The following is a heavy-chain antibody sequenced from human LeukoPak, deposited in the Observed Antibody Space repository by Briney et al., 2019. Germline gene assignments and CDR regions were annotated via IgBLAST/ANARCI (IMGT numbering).Heavy chain of an antibody. J-gene: IGHJ4*02. CDR2: ISGSGGSK. D-gene: IGHD6-19*01. V-gene: IGHV3-23*01. CDR3: ARGTSSGWPDYLDY. Sequence: PGGSLRLSCAASGFTFSTYGMSWVRQAPGKGLEWVSGISGSGGSKYYADSVKGRFTISRDNSKNKLYLQMNSLRAEDTAVYYCARGTSSGWPDYLDYWGQGTLVSVSS. CDR1: GFTFSTYG.